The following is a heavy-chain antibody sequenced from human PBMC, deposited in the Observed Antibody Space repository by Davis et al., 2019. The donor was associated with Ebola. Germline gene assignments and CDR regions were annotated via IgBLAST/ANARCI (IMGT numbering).Heavy chain of an antibody. J-gene: IGHJ5*02. V-gene: IGHV3-48*01. Sequence: GESLKISCAASGFTFSSYSMNWVRQAPGKGLEWVSYISSSSSTIYYADSVKGRFTISRDNAKNSLYLQMNSLRAEDTAVYYCARGTVAATLDNWFDPWGQGTLVTVSS. CDR3: ARGTVAATLDNWFDP. D-gene: IGHD6-19*01. CDR2: ISSSSSTI. CDR1: GFTFSSYS.